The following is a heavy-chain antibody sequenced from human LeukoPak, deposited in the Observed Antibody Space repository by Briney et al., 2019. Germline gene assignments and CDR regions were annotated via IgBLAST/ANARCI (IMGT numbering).Heavy chain of an antibody. CDR3: ARGPRYDFWSGPLDYGMDV. CDR1: GGSISSYY. V-gene: IGHV4-4*07. Sequence: SETLSLTCTVAGGSISSYYWGWIRQPAGRGLEWSGRIYTSGTTNYNPSLKHRVTMSVDTSKNQFSLKLSSVPAADTAVYYCARGPRYDFWSGPLDYGMDVWGQGTTVTVSS. J-gene: IGHJ6*02. D-gene: IGHD3-3*01. CDR2: IYTSGTT.